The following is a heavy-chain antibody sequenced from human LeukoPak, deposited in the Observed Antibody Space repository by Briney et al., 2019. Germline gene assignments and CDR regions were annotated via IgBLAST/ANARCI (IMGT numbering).Heavy chain of an antibody. V-gene: IGHV4-31*03. CDR1: GGSISSGGYY. CDR2: IYYSGST. Sequence: SETLSLTCTVSGGSISSGGYYWSWIRQHPGKGLEWIGYIYYSGSTHYNPSLKSRVTISVDTSKNQFSLRLSSVTAADTAVYYCASGVVVAARAFDIWGQGTMVTVSS. CDR3: ASGVVVAARAFDI. D-gene: IGHD2-15*01. J-gene: IGHJ3*02.